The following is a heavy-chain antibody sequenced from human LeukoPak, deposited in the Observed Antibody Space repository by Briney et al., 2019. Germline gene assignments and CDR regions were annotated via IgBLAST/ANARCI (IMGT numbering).Heavy chain of an antibody. CDR3: ARSTALRQWNDY. CDR2: IKEDGSEK. V-gene: IGHV3-7*01. Sequence: GGSLRLSCAASGFTFSSYWMSWVRQAPGKGLEWVANIKEDGSEKYSVDSVRGRFTISRDNAKNSLYLQMNSLRAEDTAVYYCARSTALRQWNDYWGQGTLVTVSS. D-gene: IGHD1-1*01. CDR1: GFTFSSYW. J-gene: IGHJ4*02.